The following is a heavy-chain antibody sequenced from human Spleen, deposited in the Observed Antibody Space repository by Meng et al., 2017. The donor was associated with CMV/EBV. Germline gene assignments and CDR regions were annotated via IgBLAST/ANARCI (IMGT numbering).Heavy chain of an antibody. CDR1: GFTFKNYA. D-gene: IGHD6-19*01. V-gene: IGHV3-23*01. CDR3: AKYTSGWYDY. Sequence: LACVVSGFTFKNYAMSWDRQAPGKGLEWVTAISTSGANSDYADSVKGRFTVSRENSKNTLYLQVISLSPEDTAVYYCAKYTSGWYDYWGQGTLVTVSS. CDR2: ISTSGANS. J-gene: IGHJ4*02.